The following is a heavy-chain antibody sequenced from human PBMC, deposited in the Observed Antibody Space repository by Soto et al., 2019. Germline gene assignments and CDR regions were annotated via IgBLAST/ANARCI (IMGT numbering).Heavy chain of an antibody. D-gene: IGHD6-13*01. CDR1: GFTFSSYA. CDR2: ISGSGGST. CDR3: AKVGTLAAAGTYYFDY. Sequence: GGSLRLSCAASGFTFSSYAMSWVRQAPGKGLEWVSAISGSGGSTYYADSVKGRFTISRDNSKYTLYLQMNSLRAEDTAVYYCAKVGTLAAAGTYYFDYWGQGTLVTVSS. J-gene: IGHJ4*02. V-gene: IGHV3-23*01.